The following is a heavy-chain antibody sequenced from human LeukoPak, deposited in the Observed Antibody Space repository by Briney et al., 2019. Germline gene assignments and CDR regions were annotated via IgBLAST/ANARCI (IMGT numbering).Heavy chain of an antibody. Sequence: GRSLRLSCAASGFTFDDYAMHWVRQAPGKGLEWVSGISWNSGSIGYADSVKGRFTISRDNAKNSLYLQMNSLRAEDTALYYCAKGRYSYGPNWFDPWGLGTLVTVSS. D-gene: IGHD5-18*01. CDR1: GFTFDDYA. CDR3: AKGRYSYGPNWFDP. CDR2: ISWNSGSI. V-gene: IGHV3-9*01. J-gene: IGHJ5*02.